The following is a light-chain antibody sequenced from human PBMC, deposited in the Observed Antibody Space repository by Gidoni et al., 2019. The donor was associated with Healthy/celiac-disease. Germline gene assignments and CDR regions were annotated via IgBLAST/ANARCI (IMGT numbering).Light chain of an antibody. CDR3: QQYNNWPPMYT. CDR1: QSVSSN. Sequence: DIVMTQSPATLSVSPGERATLSCRASQSVSSNLACYQQKPGQAPKLLIYGASTRATGIPARFSGSGSGTEFTLTISSLQSEVFAVYYCQQYNNWPPMYTFGQGTKLEIK. J-gene: IGKJ2*01. V-gene: IGKV3-15*01. CDR2: GAS.